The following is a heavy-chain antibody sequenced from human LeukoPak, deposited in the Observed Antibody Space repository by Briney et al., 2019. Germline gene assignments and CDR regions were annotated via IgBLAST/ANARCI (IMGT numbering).Heavy chain of an antibody. Sequence: GGSLRLSCAASGFTFSSYAMSWVRQAPGKGLEWVSAISGSGGSTYYADSVKGRFTISRDNSKNTLYLQMNSLRAEDTAVYYCAKCPYYYDSSGCFDYWGQGTLVTVSS. J-gene: IGHJ4*02. V-gene: IGHV3-23*01. CDR3: AKCPYYYDSSGCFDY. CDR1: GFTFSSYA. D-gene: IGHD3-22*01. CDR2: ISGSGGST.